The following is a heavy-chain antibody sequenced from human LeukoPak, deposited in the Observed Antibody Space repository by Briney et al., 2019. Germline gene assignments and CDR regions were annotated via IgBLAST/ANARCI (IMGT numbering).Heavy chain of an antibody. CDR2: INSSSSYI. CDR1: GFTFSSYS. D-gene: IGHD1-26*01. CDR3: ARDEPYHGGIVGDTEY. J-gene: IGHJ4*02. Sequence: GGSLRLSCAASGFTFSSYSMNWVRQAPGKGLEWLSSINSSSSYIYYADSVKGRFTISRDNSKNSLYLQMNSLRAEDRAVYYCARDEPYHGGIVGDTEYWGQGTLVTVSS. V-gene: IGHV3-21*01.